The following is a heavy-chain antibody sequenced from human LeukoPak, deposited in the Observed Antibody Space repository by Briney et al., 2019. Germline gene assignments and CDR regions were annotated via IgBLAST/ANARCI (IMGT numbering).Heavy chain of an antibody. Sequence: PSETLSLTCTVSGGSISSHYWTWIRQSPGKGLEWIGYIHYSGSTSYNPSLKNRVTISVDTSKNQFSLKLSSVTAADTAVYYCARDLGGYYNFDYRGQGTLVTVSS. V-gene: IGHV4-59*11. CDR3: ARDLGGYYNFDY. D-gene: IGHD3-3*01. CDR2: IHYSGST. J-gene: IGHJ4*02. CDR1: GGSISSHY.